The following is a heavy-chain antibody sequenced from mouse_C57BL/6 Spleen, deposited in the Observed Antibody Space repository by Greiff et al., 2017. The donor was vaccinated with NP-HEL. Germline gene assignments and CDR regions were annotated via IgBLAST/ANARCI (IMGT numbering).Heavy chain of an antibody. CDR3: TRGDYDVGLAWFAY. Sequence: EVKLQESGPGMVKPSQSLSLTRTVTGYSITSGYDWHWIRHFPGNKLEWMGYISYSGSTNYNPSLKSRIPITHDTSKNNFLPKSNSASIEDPAPYYCTRGDYDVGLAWFAYWGQGTLVTVSA. J-gene: IGHJ3*01. CDR1: GYSITSGYD. D-gene: IGHD2-4*01. CDR2: ISYSGST. V-gene: IGHV3-1*01.